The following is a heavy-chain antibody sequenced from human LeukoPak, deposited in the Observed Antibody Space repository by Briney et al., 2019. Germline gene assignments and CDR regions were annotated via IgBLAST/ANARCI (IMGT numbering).Heavy chain of an antibody. CDR2: ISYDGSNK. CDR1: GFTFSSYA. CDR3: AREVGDDYGLDY. Sequence: GRSLRLSCAASGFTFSSYAMHWVRQAPGEGLEWVAVISYDGSNKYYADSVKGRFTISRDNSKNTLYLQMNSLRAEDTAVYYCAREVGDDYGLDYWGQGTLVTVSS. J-gene: IGHJ4*02. V-gene: IGHV3-30-3*01. D-gene: IGHD4-17*01.